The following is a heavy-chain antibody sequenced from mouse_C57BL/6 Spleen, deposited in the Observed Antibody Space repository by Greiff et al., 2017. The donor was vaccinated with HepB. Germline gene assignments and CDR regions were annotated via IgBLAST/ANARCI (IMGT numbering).Heavy chain of an antibody. CDR3: ENLITTVVALDY. Sequence: QVQLQQSGPELVKPGASVKISCKASGYAFSSSWMNWVKQRPGKGLEWIGRIYPGDGDTNYNGKFKGKATLTADKSSSTAYMQLSSLTSEDSAVYFGENLITTVVALDYWGQGTTVTVSS. D-gene: IGHD1-1*01. V-gene: IGHV1-82*01. CDR1: GYAFSSSW. CDR2: IYPGDGDT. J-gene: IGHJ4*01.